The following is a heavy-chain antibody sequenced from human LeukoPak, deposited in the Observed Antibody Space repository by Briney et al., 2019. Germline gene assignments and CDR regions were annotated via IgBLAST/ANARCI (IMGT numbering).Heavy chain of an antibody. CDR3: ARVNGVTGYNWNDWVVYYFDY. J-gene: IGHJ4*02. Sequence: SETLSLTCTVSGGSISSGGYYWSWIRQHPGKGLEWIGYIYYSGSTYYNPSLKSRVTISVDTSKNQFSLKLSSVTVADTAVYYCARVNGVTGYNWNDWVVYYFDYWGQGTLVTVSS. V-gene: IGHV4-31*03. D-gene: IGHD1-1*01. CDR1: GGSISSGGYY. CDR2: IYYSGST.